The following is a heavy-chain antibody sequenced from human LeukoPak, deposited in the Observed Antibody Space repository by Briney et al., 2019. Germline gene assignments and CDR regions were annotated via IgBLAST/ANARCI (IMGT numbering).Heavy chain of an antibody. J-gene: IGHJ4*02. CDR1: GFNFGDYY. V-gene: IGHV3-11*05. D-gene: IGHD2-21*01. Sequence: PGGSLRLSCAASGFNFGDYYMNWIRQAPGKGLEWVSYISTSGSDTDYADSVKGRFTISRDDAKNSLYLQMHSLRAEDTAIYYCAREKNGGYWVDYWGQGTLVTVSS. CDR3: AREKNGGYWVDY. CDR2: ISTSGSDT.